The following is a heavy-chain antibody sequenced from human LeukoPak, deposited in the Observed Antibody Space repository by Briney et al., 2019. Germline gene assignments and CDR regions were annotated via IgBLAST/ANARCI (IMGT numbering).Heavy chain of an antibody. CDR3: ATDPSGYNTAFDI. CDR1: GFMFSAYS. D-gene: IGHD5-24*01. V-gene: IGHV3-21*01. J-gene: IGHJ3*02. Sequence: PGGSLRLSCAVSGFMFSAYSMNWVRQAPGKGLEWVSSVSTSSTHTHYADSVKGRFTISRDNAKNSLYLQMSSLRAEDTAVYYCATDPSGYNTAFDIWGQGTMVTVSS. CDR2: VSTSSTHT.